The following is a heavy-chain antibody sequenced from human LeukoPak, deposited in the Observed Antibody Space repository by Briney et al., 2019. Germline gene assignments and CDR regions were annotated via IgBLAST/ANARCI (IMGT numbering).Heavy chain of an antibody. CDR3: AKGPPWFGEGPPLYHDY. CDR1: GFTFSSYA. CDR2: ISGSGGST. D-gene: IGHD3-10*01. V-gene: IGHV3-23*01. Sequence: YPGGSLRLPCAASGFTFSSYAMSWVRQAPGKGLEWVSAISGSGGSTYYADSVKGRFTISRDNSKNTLYLQMNSLRAEDTAVYYCAKGPPWFGEGPPLYHDYWGQGTLVTVSS. J-gene: IGHJ4*02.